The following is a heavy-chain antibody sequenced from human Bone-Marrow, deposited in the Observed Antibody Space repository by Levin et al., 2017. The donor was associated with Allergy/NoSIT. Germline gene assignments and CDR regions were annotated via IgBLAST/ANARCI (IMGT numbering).Heavy chain of an antibody. CDR1: GFTFSSYG. CDR3: AKIDSSGYYFGY. J-gene: IGHJ4*02. CDR2: ISYDGSNK. V-gene: IGHV3-30*18. D-gene: IGHD3-22*01. Sequence: LSLTCAASGFTFSSYGMHWVRQAPGKGLEWVAVISYDGSNKYYADSVKGRFTISRDNSKNTLYLQMNSLRAEDTAVYYCAKIDSSGYYFGYWGQGTLVTVSS.